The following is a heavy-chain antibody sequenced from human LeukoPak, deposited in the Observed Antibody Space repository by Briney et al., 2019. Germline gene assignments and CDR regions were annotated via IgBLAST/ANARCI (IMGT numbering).Heavy chain of an antibody. CDR3: SGNSSSFGDY. D-gene: IGHD6-13*01. CDR2: IYYSGST. V-gene: IGHV4-59*01. J-gene: IGHJ4*02. Sequence: SETLSLTCTVSGGSISSYYWSWIRQPPGKGLEWIGYIYYSGSTNYNPSLKSRVTISVDTSKNQFSLKLSSVTAADTAVYYCSGNSSSFGDYWGQGTLVTVSS. CDR1: GGSISSYY.